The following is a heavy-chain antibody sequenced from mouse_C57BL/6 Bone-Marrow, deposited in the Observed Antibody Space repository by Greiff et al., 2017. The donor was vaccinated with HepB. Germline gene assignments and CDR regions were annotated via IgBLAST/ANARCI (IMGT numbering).Heavy chain of an antibody. Sequence: EVQGVESGGGLVQPGESLKLSCESNEYEFPSHDMSWVRKTPEKRLELVAAINSDGGSTYYPDTMERRFIISRDNTKKTLYLQMSSLRSEDTALYYCARLPYYGSSYVDWFAYWGQGTLVTVSA. J-gene: IGHJ3*01. CDR2: INSDGGST. V-gene: IGHV5-2*01. CDR3: ARLPYYGSSYVDWFAY. D-gene: IGHD1-1*01. CDR1: EYEFPSHD.